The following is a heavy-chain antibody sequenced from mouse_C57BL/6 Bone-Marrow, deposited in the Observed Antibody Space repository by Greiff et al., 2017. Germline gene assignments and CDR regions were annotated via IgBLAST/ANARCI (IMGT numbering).Heavy chain of an antibody. CDR2: IYPRSGTT. D-gene: IGHD2-2*01. V-gene: IGHV1-81*01. CDR1: GYTFTSYG. J-gene: IGHJ3*01. CDR3: ALIYYGYDGAY. Sequence: VMLVESGAELARPGASLKLSCKASGYTFTSYGISWVKQRTGQGLEWIGEIYPRSGTTYYNEKFKGKATLTADKSSSTAYMELRSLTSEDSAVYFCALIYYGYDGAYWGQGTLVTVSA.